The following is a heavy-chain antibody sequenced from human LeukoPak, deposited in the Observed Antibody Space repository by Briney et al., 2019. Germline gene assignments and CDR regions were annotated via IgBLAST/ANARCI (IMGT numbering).Heavy chain of an antibody. D-gene: IGHD3-10*01. J-gene: IGHJ4*02. CDR3: ARSPATMDKPAYFDY. Sequence: GESLKISCKGSGYSFTSYWIGWVRQMPGKGLEWMGIIYPGDSDTRYSPSFQGQVTISADKSISTAYLQWSSLKASDTAMYYCARSPATMDKPAYFDYWGQGTLVAVSS. CDR1: GYSFTSYW. V-gene: IGHV5-51*01. CDR2: IYPGDSDT.